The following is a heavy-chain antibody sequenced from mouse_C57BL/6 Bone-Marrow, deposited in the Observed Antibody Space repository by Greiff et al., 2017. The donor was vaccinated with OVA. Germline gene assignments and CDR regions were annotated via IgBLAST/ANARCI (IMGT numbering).Heavy chain of an antibody. CDR1: GYTFTNYY. J-gene: IGHJ4*01. CDR3: ASYGNYVGDY. Sequence: QVQLKQPGAEFVKPGASVKLSCKASGYTFTNYYIQWIKQRPGQGLEWIGEIDPSDSYTNYNQKFKGKATLTVDTSSSTAYMQLSSLTSEDAAVYFCASYGNYVGDYWGQGTSVTVSS. V-gene: IGHV1-50*01. D-gene: IGHD2-1*01. CDR2: IDPSDSYT.